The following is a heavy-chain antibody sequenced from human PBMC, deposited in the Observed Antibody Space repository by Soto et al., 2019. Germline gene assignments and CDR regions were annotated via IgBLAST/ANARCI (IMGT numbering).Heavy chain of an antibody. Sequence: PSETLSLTCTVSGGSISSHYWTWIWIRQLPGRGLEWVGYIYDSVRTKYNPSLKSRVTISVDTSKNQFSLRLSSVTTADTALYYCARTTAVPNTLRSRYFFDYWGQGTLVTVS. V-gene: IGHV4-59*11. D-gene: IGHD4-17*01. CDR3: ARTTAVPNTLRSRYFFDY. CDR1: GGSISSHY. CDR2: IYDSVRT. J-gene: IGHJ4*02.